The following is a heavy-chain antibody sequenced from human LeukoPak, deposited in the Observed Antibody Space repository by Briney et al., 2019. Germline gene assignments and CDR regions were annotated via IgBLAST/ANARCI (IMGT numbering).Heavy chain of an antibody. CDR1: GYTFTSYD. D-gene: IGHD3-9*01. Sequence: ASVKVSCKASGYTFTSYDINWVRQATGQGLEWMGWMNPNSGNTGYAQKFQGRVTMTRNTSISTAYMELSSLRSEDTAVYYCARLLRDGQAFDIWGQGTMVTVSS. CDR3: ARLLRDGQAFDI. CDR2: MNPNSGNT. V-gene: IGHV1-8*01. J-gene: IGHJ3*02.